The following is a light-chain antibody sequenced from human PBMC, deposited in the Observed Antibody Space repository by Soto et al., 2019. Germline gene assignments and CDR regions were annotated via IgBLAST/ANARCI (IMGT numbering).Light chain of an antibody. J-gene: IGLJ1*01. V-gene: IGLV2-14*01. CDR2: EVS. CDR3: FSYKSSGTYV. Sequence: QSALTQPASVSGSPGQSITISCTGTSSDVGNYKYVSWYQQHPGKAPKLMLYEVSNRPSGVSNRFSGSKSGNTASLTISGLQAEDETDYYCFSYKSSGTYVFGPGTMVTVL. CDR1: SSDVGNYKY.